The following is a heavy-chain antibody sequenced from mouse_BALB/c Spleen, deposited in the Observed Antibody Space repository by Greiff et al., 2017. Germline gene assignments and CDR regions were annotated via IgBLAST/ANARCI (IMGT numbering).Heavy chain of an antibody. V-gene: IGHV5-12-1*01. J-gene: IGHJ3*01. CDR3: ARQRGTPFAY. D-gene: IGHD3-3*01. CDR1: GFTFSSYD. Sequence: EVNVVESGGGLVQPGGSLKLSCAASGFTFSSYDMSWVRQTPEKRLEWVAYISSGGGSTYYPDTVKGRFTISRDNAKNTLYLQMSSLKSEDTAMYYCARQRGTPFAYWGQGTLVTVSA. CDR2: ISSGGGST.